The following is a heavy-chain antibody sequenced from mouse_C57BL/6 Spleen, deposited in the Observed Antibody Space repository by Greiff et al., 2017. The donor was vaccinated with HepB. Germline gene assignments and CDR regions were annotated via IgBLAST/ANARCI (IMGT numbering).Heavy chain of an antibody. CDR3: ERYYGSSFWYFDV. CDR1: GYTFTDHT. J-gene: IGHJ1*03. CDR2: IYPRDGST. Sequence: VQLQQSDAELVKPGASVKISCKVSGYTFTDHTIHWMKQRPEQGLEWIGYIYPRDGSTKYNEKFKGKATLTADKSSSTAYMQLNSLTSEDSAVYFCERYYGSSFWYFDVWGTGTTVTVSS. D-gene: IGHD1-1*01. V-gene: IGHV1-78*01.